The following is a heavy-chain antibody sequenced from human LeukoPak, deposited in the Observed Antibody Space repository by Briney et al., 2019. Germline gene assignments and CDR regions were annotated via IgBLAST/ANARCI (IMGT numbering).Heavy chain of an antibody. J-gene: IGHJ4*02. CDR3: AKDTTPYSSSYDY. Sequence: GRSLRLSSAASGFTFDDYAMHWVRQAPGKGLEWVSGISWNSGSIGYADSVKGRFTISRDNAKNSLYLQMNSLRAEDTALYYCAKDTTPYSSSYDYWGQGTLVTVSS. CDR2: ISWNSGSI. D-gene: IGHD6-13*01. V-gene: IGHV3-9*01. CDR1: GFTFDDYA.